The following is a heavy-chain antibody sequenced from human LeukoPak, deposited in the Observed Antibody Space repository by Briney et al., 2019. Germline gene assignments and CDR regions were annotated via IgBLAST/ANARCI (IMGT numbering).Heavy chain of an antibody. D-gene: IGHD1-26*01. V-gene: IGHV1-69*02. J-gene: IGHJ5*02. CDR2: IIPILGIA. CDR3: ALRGSYYGYNWFDP. CDR1: GGTFSSYT. Sequence: GASVKVSCKASGGTFSSYTISWVRQAPGQGLEWMGRIIPILGIANYAQKFQGRVTITADKSTSTAYMELSSLRSEDTAVYYCALRGSYYGYNWFDPWGQGTLVTVSS.